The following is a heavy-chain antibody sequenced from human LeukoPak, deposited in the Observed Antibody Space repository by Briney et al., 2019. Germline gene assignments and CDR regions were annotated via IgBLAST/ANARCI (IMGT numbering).Heavy chain of an antibody. D-gene: IGHD6-19*01. V-gene: IGHV3-23*01. Sequence: GGSLRLSCAASGFTFSSCAMSWVRQAPGKGLEWVSAISGSGGSTYYADSVKGRFTISRDNSKNTLYLQMNSLRAEDTAVYYCAKEFSHSIAVAGTHGDWGQGTLVTVSS. J-gene: IGHJ4*02. CDR3: AKEFSHSIAVAGTHGD. CDR1: GFTFSSCA. CDR2: ISGSGGST.